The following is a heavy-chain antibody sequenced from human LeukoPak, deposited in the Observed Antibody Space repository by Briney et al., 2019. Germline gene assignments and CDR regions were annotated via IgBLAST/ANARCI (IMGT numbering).Heavy chain of an antibody. CDR2: IYSSGGT. J-gene: IGHJ4*02. Sequence: GGSLRLSCAASGFILSSNYMTWVRQAPGKGLEWVSVIYSSGGTFHADSLKGRFIISRDNSKNTLNLQMNSLRPEDTAVYFCAKDGRTGYPFDYWGRGVLVTVSS. V-gene: IGHV3-66*01. D-gene: IGHD5-12*01. CDR1: GFILSSNY. CDR3: AKDGRTGYPFDY.